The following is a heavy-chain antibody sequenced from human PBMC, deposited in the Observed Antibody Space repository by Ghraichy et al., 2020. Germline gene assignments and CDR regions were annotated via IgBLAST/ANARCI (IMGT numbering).Heavy chain of an antibody. Sequence: SETLSLTCTVSGDSMSNYYWTWIRQPPGKGLEWIGYIYYSGSTSYNPSHKSRVTISVDTSKNHFSLKLRSVTAADTAVYYCARFRSGYYYYIDHWGQGILVTVSS. V-gene: IGHV4-59*01. D-gene: IGHD3-22*01. CDR3: ARFRSGYYYYIDH. CDR1: GDSMSNYY. CDR2: IYYSGST. J-gene: IGHJ4*02.